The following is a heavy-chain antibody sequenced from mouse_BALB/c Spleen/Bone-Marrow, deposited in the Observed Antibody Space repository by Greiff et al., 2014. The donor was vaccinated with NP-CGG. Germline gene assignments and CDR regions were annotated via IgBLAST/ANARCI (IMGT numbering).Heavy chain of an antibody. CDR2: IDPATGYL. CDR3: ALDVGETTNFDY. CDR1: GFNIRDSY. V-gene: IGHV14-3*02. J-gene: IGHJ2*01. Sequence: EVQLQQSVAEIVKPGASVKLSCTVSGFNIRDSYMNWVKQRPEQGLEWIGRIDPATGYLXYXPXLQDKATIXVDTSSNTAYLHLSSLTSEDTAVYYCALDVGETTNFDYWGQGTTLTVSS. D-gene: IGHD2-1*01.